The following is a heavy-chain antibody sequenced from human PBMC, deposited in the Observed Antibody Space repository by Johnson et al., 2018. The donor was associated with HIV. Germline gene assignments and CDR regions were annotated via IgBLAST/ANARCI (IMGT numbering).Heavy chain of an antibody. V-gene: IGHV3-74*03. D-gene: IGHD4-11*01. Sequence: VQLVESGGGVVQPGKSLTLSCVASGFAFRTYWMVWVRQVPGKRPVWVARIYNDGSRTTYADSVRGRFTISRDNSKTTLYLEMNSLRAEDAAVYYCAKGWDPMTTVNTFAFDIWGQGTMVTVSS. CDR3: AKGWDPMTTVNTFAFDI. CDR1: GFAFRTYW. CDR2: IYNDGSRT. J-gene: IGHJ3*02.